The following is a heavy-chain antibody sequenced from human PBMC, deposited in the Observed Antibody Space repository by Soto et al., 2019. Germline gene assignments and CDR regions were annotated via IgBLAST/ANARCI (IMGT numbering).Heavy chain of an antibody. V-gene: IGHV5-51*01. D-gene: IGHD6-6*01. CDR2: IYPGDSDT. Sequence: PGESLKISCKGSGYSFTSYWIGWVRQMPGKGLEWMGIIYPGDSDTRYSPSFQGQVTISADKSISTAYLQWSSLKASDTAMYYCARASYSSPSRYYYYYMDVWGKGTTVTVSS. CDR1: GYSFTSYW. J-gene: IGHJ6*03. CDR3: ARASYSSPSRYYYYYMDV.